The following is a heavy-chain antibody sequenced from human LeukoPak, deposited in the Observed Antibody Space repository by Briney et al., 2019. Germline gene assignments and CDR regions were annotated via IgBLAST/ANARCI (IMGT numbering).Heavy chain of an antibody. Sequence: SETLSLTCTVSGGSISSGSYYWSWIRQPPGKGLEWIGYIYYSGSTNYKPSLKSRVTISVDTSKNQFSLKLSSVTAADTAVYYCARDFRGSSWYYNYMDVWGKGTTVTVSS. CDR2: IYYSGST. D-gene: IGHD6-13*01. CDR3: ARDFRGSSWYYNYMDV. CDR1: GGSISSGSYY. J-gene: IGHJ6*03. V-gene: IGHV4-61*01.